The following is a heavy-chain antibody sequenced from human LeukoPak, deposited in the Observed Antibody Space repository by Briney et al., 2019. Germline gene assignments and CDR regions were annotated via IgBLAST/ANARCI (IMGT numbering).Heavy chain of an antibody. CDR2: ISGSGGST. D-gene: IGHD2-15*01. V-gene: IGHV3-23*01. CDR1: GFTFSSYA. Sequence: GGSLRLSCAASGFTFSSYAMSWVRQAPGKGLEWVSAISGSGGSTYYADSVKGRFTISRDNSKNTLYLQMNSLRVEDTAVYYCAKPRGPYCSSGSCFLDYWGQGTLVTVSS. J-gene: IGHJ4*02. CDR3: AKPRGPYCSSGSCFLDY.